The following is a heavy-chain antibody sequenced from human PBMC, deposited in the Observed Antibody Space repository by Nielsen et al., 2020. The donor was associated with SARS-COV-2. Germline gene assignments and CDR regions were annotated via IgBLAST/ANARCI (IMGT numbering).Heavy chain of an antibody. V-gene: IGHV5-51*01. D-gene: IGHD1-26*01. CDR2: IYPGDSDT. J-gene: IGHJ5*02. CDR3: ARRWYSSTTNWFDP. Sequence: GESLKISCRGSGYTFSTCSITWVRQMPGKGLEWMGIIYPGDSDTRYSPSFQGQVTISADKSISTAYLQWSSLKASDTAMYYCARRWYSSTTNWFDPWGQGTLVTVSS. CDR1: GYTFSTCS.